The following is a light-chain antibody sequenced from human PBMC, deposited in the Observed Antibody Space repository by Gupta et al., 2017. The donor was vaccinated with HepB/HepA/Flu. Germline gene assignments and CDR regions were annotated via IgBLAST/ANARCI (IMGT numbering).Light chain of an antibody. Sequence: DSVMTQSPLSLPVTPGEPASISCRSSQSLLHSNGYNYLDWYLQKPGQSPQLLIYLGSNRASGVPDRFSGSGSGTDFTLKISRVEAEDVGVYCCMQALQTPYTFGQGTKLEIK. CDR1: QSLLHSNGYNY. V-gene: IGKV2-28*01. CDR3: MQALQTPYT. J-gene: IGKJ2*01. CDR2: LGS.